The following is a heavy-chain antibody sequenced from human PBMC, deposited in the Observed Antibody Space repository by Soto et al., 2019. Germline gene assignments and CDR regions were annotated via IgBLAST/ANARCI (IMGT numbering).Heavy chain of an antibody. CDR2: IYSGGST. CDR3: ALGYCTNCLCYCARRVSY. CDR1: GFTVSSNY. Sequence: GGSLRLSCAASGFTVSSNYMSWVRQAPGKGLEWVSVIYSGGSTYYADSVKGRFTISRDNSKNTLYLQMNSLRAEDTAVYYCALGYCTNCLCYCARRVSYWGKGTLVPVSS. V-gene: IGHV3-53*01. J-gene: IGHJ4*02. D-gene: IGHD2-8*01.